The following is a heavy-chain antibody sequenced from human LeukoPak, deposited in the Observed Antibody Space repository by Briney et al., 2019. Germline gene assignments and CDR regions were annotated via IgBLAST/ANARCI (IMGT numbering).Heavy chain of an antibody. CDR2: ISWNSGSI. J-gene: IGHJ4*02. Sequence: PGGSLRLSCAAFGFTFDDYAMHWVRQAPGKGLEWVSGISWNSGSIGYADSVKGRFTISRDNAKNSLYLQMNSLRAEDTALYYCAKGKDFDYWGQGTLVTVSS. CDR1: GFTFDDYA. V-gene: IGHV3-9*01. CDR3: AKGKDFDY.